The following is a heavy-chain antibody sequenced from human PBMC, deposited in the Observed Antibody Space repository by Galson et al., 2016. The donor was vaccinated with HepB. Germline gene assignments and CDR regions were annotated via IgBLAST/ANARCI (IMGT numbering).Heavy chain of an antibody. V-gene: IGHV3-21*01. CDR3: ARGGGPAAAV. J-gene: IGHJ4*02. CDR1: GFAFSLYA. Sequence: SLRLSCAASGFAFSLYAMNWVRQAPGKGLEWVSSINVNSNYTWYADSLKGRFTISRDNSKNTLYLQMNSLRDEDTAVYYCARGGGPAAAVWGQGTLVTVSS. CDR2: INVNSNYT. D-gene: IGHD6-13*01.